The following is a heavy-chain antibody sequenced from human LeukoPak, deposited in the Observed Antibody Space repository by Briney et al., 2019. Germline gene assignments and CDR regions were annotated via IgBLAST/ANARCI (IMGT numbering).Heavy chain of an antibody. D-gene: IGHD3-10*01. CDR3: ARGVRRLWFGEPPGAFDI. CDR1: GFTFSDYY. V-gene: IGHV3-11*04. J-gene: IGHJ3*02. Sequence: GGSLRLSCAASGFTFSDYYMSWIRQAPGKGLEWVACISSSGSTIYYADSVKGRFTISRDNAKNSLYLQMNSLRAEDTAVYYCARGVRRLWFGEPPGAFDIWGQGTMVTVSS. CDR2: ISSSGSTI.